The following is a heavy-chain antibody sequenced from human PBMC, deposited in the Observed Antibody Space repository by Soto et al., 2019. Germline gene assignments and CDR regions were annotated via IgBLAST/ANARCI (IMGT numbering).Heavy chain of an antibody. CDR3: ARFPMYYYDSSGSQGSAFDI. J-gene: IGHJ3*02. V-gene: IGHV4-59*08. CDR1: GGSISSYY. D-gene: IGHD3-22*01. Sequence: SETLSLTCTVSGGSISSYYWSWIRQPPGKGLEWIGYIYYSGSTNYNPSLKSRVTISVDTSKNQFSLKLSSVTAADTAVYYCARFPMYYYDSSGSQGSAFDIWGQGTMVTVSS. CDR2: IYYSGST.